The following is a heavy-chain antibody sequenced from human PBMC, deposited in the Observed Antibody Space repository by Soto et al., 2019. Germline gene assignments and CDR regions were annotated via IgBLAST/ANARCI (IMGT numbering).Heavy chain of an antibody. V-gene: IGHV3-23*01. D-gene: IGHD3-3*01. Sequence: GGSLRLSCAASGFTFSSYAMSWVRQAPGKGLEWVSAISGSGGSTYYADSVKGRFTISRDNSKNTLYLQMNSLRAEDTAVYYCAKAIFGVVTQKNYYYYYYYMDVWGKGTTVTVSS. CDR2: ISGSGGST. CDR3: AKAIFGVVTQKNYYYYYYYMDV. CDR1: GFTFSSYA. J-gene: IGHJ6*03.